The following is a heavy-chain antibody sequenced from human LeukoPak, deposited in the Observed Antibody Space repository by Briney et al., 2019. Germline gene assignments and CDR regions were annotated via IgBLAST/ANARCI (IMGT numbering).Heavy chain of an antibody. CDR1: GYTFTDYY. Sequence: ASVKVSCKAYGYTFTDYYMHWVRQAPGQGLEWMGWINPNSGGTNYAQKFQGRVTMTRDTSISAAYMELSRLRSDDTAVYYCAREGPIVGATHLVDYWGQGTLVTVSS. J-gene: IGHJ4*02. D-gene: IGHD1-26*01. V-gene: IGHV1-2*02. CDR2: INPNSGGT. CDR3: AREGPIVGATHLVDY.